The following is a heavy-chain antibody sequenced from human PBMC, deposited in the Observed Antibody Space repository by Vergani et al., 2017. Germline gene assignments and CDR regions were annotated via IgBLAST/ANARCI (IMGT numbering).Heavy chain of an antibody. D-gene: IGHD6-6*01. CDR1: GGSISSYY. Sequence: QVQLQESGPGLVKPSETLSLTCTVSGGSISSYYWSWIRQPPGKGLEWIGYIYYSGSTNYNPSLKSRVTISVDTSKNQFSLTLSSVTAADTAVYYCARDQAEYSSSSALHYYMDVWGKGTTVTVSS. J-gene: IGHJ6*03. V-gene: IGHV4-59*01. CDR2: IYYSGST. CDR3: ARDQAEYSSSSALHYYMDV.